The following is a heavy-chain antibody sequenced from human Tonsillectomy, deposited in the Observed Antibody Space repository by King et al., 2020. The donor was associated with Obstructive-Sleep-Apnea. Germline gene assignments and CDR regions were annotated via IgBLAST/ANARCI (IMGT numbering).Heavy chain of an antibody. CDR1: GFTFSSYG. D-gene: IGHD3-10*01. CDR2: IRYDGSNK. CDR3: VKDGHYYGSGIYARREFEY. J-gene: IGHJ4*02. Sequence: QLVQSGGGVVQPGGSLRLSCAASGFTFSSYGMHWVRQAPGNGLEWVAFIRYDGSNKYYADSVKGRFTISRDNSKNTLDLQMNSLRAEDTAVFYCVKDGHYYGSGIYARREFEYWGQGTLVTVSS. V-gene: IGHV3-30*02.